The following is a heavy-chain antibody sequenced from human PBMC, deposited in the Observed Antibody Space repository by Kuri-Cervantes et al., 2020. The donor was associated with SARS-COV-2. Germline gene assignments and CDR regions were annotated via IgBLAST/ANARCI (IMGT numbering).Heavy chain of an antibody. CDR2: ISYDGSSK. V-gene: IGHV3-30-3*01. CDR1: GFTFSSYA. Sequence: GGSLRLSCAASGFTFSSYAMHWVRQAPGKGLEWVAVISYDGSSKYYADSVKGRFTISRDNSKNTLYLQMNSLRAEDTAVYYCAREDPSDNWFDPWGQGTLVTVSS. CDR3: AREDPSDNWFDP. J-gene: IGHJ5*02.